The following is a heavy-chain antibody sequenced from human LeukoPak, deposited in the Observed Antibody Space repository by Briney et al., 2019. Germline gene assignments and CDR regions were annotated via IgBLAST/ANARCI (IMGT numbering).Heavy chain of an antibody. CDR2: INWNGGST. CDR3: ARDGSASGYYYGHDAFDI. J-gene: IGHJ3*02. D-gene: IGHD3-22*01. CDR1: GFXFDDYG. Sequence: PGGSLRLSCAASGFXFDDYGMSWVRQAPGKGLEWVSGINWNGGSTGYADSVKGRFTISRDNAKNSLYLQMNSLRAEDTALYYCARDGSASGYYYGHDAFDIWGQGTMVTVSS. V-gene: IGHV3-20*04.